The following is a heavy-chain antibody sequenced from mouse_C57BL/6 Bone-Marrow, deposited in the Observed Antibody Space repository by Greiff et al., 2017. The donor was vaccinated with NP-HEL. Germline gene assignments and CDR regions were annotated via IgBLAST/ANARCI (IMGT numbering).Heavy chain of an antibody. V-gene: IGHV5-17*01. CDR1: GFTFSDYG. J-gene: IGHJ4*01. CDR3: ARGDYGNPYYAMDY. Sequence: EVMLVESGGGLVKPGGSLKLSCAASGFTFSDYGMHWVRQAPEKGLEWVAYISSGSSTIYYADTVKGRFTISRDNAKNTLFLQMTSLRSEDTAMYYCARGDYGNPYYAMDYWGQGTSVTVSS. CDR2: ISSGSSTI. D-gene: IGHD2-1*01.